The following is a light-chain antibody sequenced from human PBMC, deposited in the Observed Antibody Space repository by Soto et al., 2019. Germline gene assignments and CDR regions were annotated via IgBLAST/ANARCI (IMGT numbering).Light chain of an antibody. CDR3: QQYGSSPRT. CDR2: GAY. Sequence: VMTQSPATLSVSPGERATLSCRASQSVSTNLAWYQQRPGQAPRLIISGAYTRATGIPARFSGSGSGTEFTLTISCLEPEDFAVYYCQQYGSSPRTFGQGTRLEI. J-gene: IGKJ5*01. CDR1: QSVSTN. V-gene: IGKV3-15*01.